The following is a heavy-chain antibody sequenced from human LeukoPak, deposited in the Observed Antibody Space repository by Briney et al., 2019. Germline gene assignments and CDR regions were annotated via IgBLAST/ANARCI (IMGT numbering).Heavy chain of an antibody. Sequence: GGSLRLSCAASGFTFSSYAIHWVRQAPGKGLEWVAVISYDGSNKYYADSVKGRFTISRDNSKNTLYLQMNSLRAEDTAVYYCARDLTLYSYGSSVDYWGQGTLVTVSS. D-gene: IGHD5-18*01. CDR1: GFTFSSYA. CDR3: ARDLTLYSYGSSVDY. CDR2: ISYDGSNK. V-gene: IGHV3-30-3*01. J-gene: IGHJ4*02.